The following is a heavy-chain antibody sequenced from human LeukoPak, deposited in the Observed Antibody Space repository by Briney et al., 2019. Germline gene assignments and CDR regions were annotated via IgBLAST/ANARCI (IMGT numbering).Heavy chain of an antibody. J-gene: IGHJ4*02. Sequence: SQTLSLTCAVSGGSTSSGGYSWSWIRQPPGKGLEWIAYIYHSGNTYYNPSLKSRVTISVDRSKNQFSLKLSSVTAADTAVYYCARLGYSYGYSDYWGQGTLVTVSS. CDR1: GGSTSSGGYS. V-gene: IGHV4-30-2*01. CDR2: IYHSGNT. CDR3: ARLGYSYGYSDY. D-gene: IGHD5-18*01.